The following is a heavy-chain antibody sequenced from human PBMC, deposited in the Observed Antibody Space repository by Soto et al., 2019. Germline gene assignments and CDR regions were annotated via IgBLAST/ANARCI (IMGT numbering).Heavy chain of an antibody. CDR3: AKDRPDYGDYTEYFQH. J-gene: IGHJ1*01. Sequence: PGGSLRLSCAASGFTCSSYAMSWVRQAPGKGLEWVSAISGSGGSTYYADSVKGRFTLSRDNSKNTLYLQMNSLRAEDTAVYYCAKDRPDYGDYTEYFQHWGPGTLVTVSS. D-gene: IGHD4-17*01. CDR2: ISGSGGST. CDR1: GFTCSSYA. V-gene: IGHV3-23*01.